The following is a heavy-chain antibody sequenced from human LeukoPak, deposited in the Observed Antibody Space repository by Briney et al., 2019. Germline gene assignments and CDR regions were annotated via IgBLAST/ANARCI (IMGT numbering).Heavy chain of an antibody. CDR1: GFTFSSYA. J-gene: IGHJ4*02. V-gene: IGHV3-30*04. D-gene: IGHD3-10*01. CDR3: ARDQRRILWFGELSAFDY. Sequence: PGGSLRLSCAASGFTFSSYAMHWVRQAPGKGLEWVAVISYDGSNKYYADSVKGRFTISRDNSKNTLYLRMNSLRAEDTAVYNCARDQRRILWFGELSAFDYRGQGTLVTVSS. CDR2: ISYDGSNK.